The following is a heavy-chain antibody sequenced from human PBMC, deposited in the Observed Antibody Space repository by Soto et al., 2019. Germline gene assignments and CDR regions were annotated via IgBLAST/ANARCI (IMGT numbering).Heavy chain of an antibody. V-gene: IGHV1-18*01. CDR1: GYTFTSYG. CDR3: ARDLRHSSGWYILFDY. CDR2: ISAYNGNT. J-gene: IGHJ4*02. D-gene: IGHD6-19*01. Sequence: XSVKVSCKASGYTFTSYGISWVRQAPGQGLEWMGWISAYNGNTNYAQKLQGRVTMTTDTSTSTAYMELRSLRSDDTAVYYCARDLRHSSGWYILFDYWGQGPLVTVSS.